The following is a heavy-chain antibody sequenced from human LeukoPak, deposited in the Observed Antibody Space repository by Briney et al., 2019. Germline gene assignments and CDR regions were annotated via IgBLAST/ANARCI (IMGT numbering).Heavy chain of an antibody. D-gene: IGHD1-26*01. V-gene: IGHV1-2*02. CDR1: GYTFTGYY. CDR2: INPNSGGT. CDR3: AVGRSGSYHDAFDI. J-gene: IGHJ3*02. Sequence: GASVKVSCKASGYTFTGYYMHWVRQAPGQGLEWMGWINPNSGGTNYAQKFQGRVTMTRDTSISTAYMELSRLRSDDTAVYYCAVGRSGSYHDAFDIWGQGTMVTVSS.